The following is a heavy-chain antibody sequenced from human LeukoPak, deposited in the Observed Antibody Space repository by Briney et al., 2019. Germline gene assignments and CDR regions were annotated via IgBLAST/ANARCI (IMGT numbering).Heavy chain of an antibody. CDR3: ARRKVSVIVVARRLDAFDI. CDR2: INHSGST. V-gene: IGHV4-38-2*02. Sequence: SETLSLTCTVSGYSISSGYYWGWIRPPPGKGLEWIGEINHSGSTNYNPSLKSRVTISVDTSKNQFSLKLSSVTAADTAVYYCARRKVSVIVVARRLDAFDIWGQGTMVTVSS. D-gene: IGHD3-22*01. J-gene: IGHJ3*02. CDR1: GYSISSGYY.